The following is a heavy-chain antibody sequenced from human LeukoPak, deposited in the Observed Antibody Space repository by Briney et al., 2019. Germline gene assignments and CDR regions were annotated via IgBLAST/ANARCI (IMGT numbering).Heavy chain of an antibody. CDR1: GCSISSYY. D-gene: IGHD3-22*01. CDR3: ASSYYDSSGPNY. CDR2: IYYSGST. V-gene: IGHV4-59*01. J-gene: IGHJ4*02. Sequence: SETLFLTCTVSGCSISSYYWSWIRQPPGKGLEWIGYIYYSGSTNYNPSLKSRVTISVDTSKNQFSLKLSSVTAADTAVYYCASSYYDSSGPNYWGQGTLVTVSS.